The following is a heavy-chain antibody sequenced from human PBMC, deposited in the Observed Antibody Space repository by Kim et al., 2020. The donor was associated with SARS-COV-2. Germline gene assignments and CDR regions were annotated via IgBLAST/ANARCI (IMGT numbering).Heavy chain of an antibody. D-gene: IGHD6-25*01. J-gene: IGHJ2*01. Sequence: GGSLRLSCAASAFIFSNYGMHWVRQAPGKGPEWVAVIYFDSTKKYYIDSVKGRFTISRDNSKNTLYLQMNSLRAEDTAVYYCARDQRSWYFDLWGRGTLV. CDR3: ARDQRSWYFDL. V-gene: IGHV3-33*01. CDR2: IYFDSTKK. CDR1: AFIFSNYG.